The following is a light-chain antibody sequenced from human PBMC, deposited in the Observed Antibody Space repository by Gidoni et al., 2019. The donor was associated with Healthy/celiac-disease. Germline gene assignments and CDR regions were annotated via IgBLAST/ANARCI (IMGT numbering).Light chain of an antibody. J-gene: IGKJ4*01. Sequence: TGIPARFSGSGSGTEFSLTISSLQSEDFAVYYCRQYNNWLTFXGXTKVEIK. V-gene: IGKV3-15*01. CDR3: RQYNNWLT.